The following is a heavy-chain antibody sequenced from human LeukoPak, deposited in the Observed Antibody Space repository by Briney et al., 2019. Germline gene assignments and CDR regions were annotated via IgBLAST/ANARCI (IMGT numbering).Heavy chain of an antibody. CDR1: GFTFSNYG. V-gene: IGHV3-30*18. D-gene: IGHD6-19*01. Sequence: PGRSLRLSCAASGFTFSNYGMHWVRQAPGKGLEWVAVISYDGSNRYFADSVKGRFTISRDNSKNTLYLQMNSLRAEDTAVYYCAKSEGYSSGWVPYHFGYWGQGTLVTVSS. J-gene: IGHJ4*02. CDR3: AKSEGYSSGWVPYHFGY. CDR2: ISYDGSNR.